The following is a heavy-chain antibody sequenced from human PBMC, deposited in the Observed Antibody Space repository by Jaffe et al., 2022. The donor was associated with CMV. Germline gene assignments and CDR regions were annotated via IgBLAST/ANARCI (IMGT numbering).Heavy chain of an antibody. J-gene: IGHJ4*02. V-gene: IGHV3-30*18. CDR1: GFTFSSYG. Sequence: QVQLVESGGGVVQPGRSLRLSCAASGFTFSSYGMHWVRQAPGKGLEWVAVISYDGSNKYYADSVKGRFTISRDNSKNTLYLQMNSLRAEDTAVYYCAKDLRRYCSGGSCYSLDYWGQGTLVTVSS. D-gene: IGHD2-15*01. CDR3: AKDLRRYCSGGSCYSLDY. CDR2: ISYDGSNK.